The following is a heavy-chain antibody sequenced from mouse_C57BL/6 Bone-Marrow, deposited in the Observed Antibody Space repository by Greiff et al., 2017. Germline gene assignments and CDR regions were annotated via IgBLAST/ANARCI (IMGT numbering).Heavy chain of an antibody. Sequence: QVQLQQPGAELVMPGASVKLSCKASGYTFTSYWMHWVKQRPGQGLEWIGEIDPSDSYTNYNQKFKGKSTLTVDKSSSTAYMQLSSLTSEDSAVYSCARGRGGYFDYWCQGTTPTVSS. CDR1: GYTFTSYW. V-gene: IGHV1-69*01. CDR3: ARGRGGYFDY. J-gene: IGHJ2*01. CDR2: IDPSDSYT.